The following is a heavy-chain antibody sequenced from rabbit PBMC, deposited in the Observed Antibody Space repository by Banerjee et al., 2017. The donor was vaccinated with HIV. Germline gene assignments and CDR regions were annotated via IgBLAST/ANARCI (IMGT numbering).Heavy chain of an antibody. V-gene: IGHV1S45*01. CDR1: GFSFSNKYV. D-gene: IGHD4-1*01. CDR2: IYGGSSGRT. J-gene: IGHJ4*01. Sequence: QEQLEESGGDLVKPEGSLTITCTASGFSFSNKYVMCWVRQAPGKGLEWIACIYGGSSGRTYFANWAKGRFTISKTSSTTVTLQMTSLTAADTATYFCARDLAGVIGWNFNLWGPGTLVTVS. CDR3: ARDLAGVIGWNFNL.